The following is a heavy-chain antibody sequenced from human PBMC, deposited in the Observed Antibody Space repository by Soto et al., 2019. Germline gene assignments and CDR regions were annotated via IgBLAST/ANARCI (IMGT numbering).Heavy chain of an antibody. CDR2: INPNSGGT. CDR1: GYTFTGYY. J-gene: IGHJ6*03. V-gene: IGHV1-2*04. Sequence: ASVKVSCKASGYTFTGYYMHWVRQAPGQGLEWMGWINPNSGGTNYAQKFQGWVTMTRDTSISTAYMELSRLRSDDTAVYYCARGPMVRGWGSYYYMDVWGKGTTVTVSS. D-gene: IGHD3-10*01. CDR3: ARGPMVRGWGSYYYMDV.